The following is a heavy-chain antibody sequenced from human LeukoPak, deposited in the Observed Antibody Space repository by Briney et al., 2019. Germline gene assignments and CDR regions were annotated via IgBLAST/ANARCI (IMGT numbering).Heavy chain of an antibody. J-gene: IGHJ4*02. Sequence: PGGSLRLSCAASGFTFSNAWMSWVRQAPGKGLEWVANIKQDGSEKYYVDSVKGRFTISRDNAKNSLYLQMNSLRAEDTAVYYCARLVLLWFGELDYWGQGTLVTVSS. V-gene: IGHV3-7*01. CDR3: ARLVLLWFGELDY. D-gene: IGHD3-10*01. CDR2: IKQDGSEK. CDR1: GFTFSNAW.